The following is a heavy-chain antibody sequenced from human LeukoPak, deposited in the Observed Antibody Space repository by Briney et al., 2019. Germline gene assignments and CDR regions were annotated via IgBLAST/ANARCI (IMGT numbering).Heavy chain of an antibody. CDR3: AREARASSGWYEGGYFDY. CDR2: ISYDGSNK. Sequence: PGRSLRLSCAASGFTFSSYAMHWVRQAPGKGLEWVAVISYDGSNKYYADSVKGRFTISRDNSKNTLYLQMNSLRAEDTAVYYCAREARASSGWYEGGYFDYWGQGTLVTVSS. J-gene: IGHJ4*02. CDR1: GFTFSSYA. V-gene: IGHV3-30*04. D-gene: IGHD6-19*01.